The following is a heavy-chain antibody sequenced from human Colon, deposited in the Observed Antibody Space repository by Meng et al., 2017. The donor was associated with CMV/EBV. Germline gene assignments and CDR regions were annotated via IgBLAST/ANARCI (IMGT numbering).Heavy chain of an antibody. CDR1: FSFSDAW. D-gene: IGHD3-22*01. Sequence: FSFSDAWLNWVRQAPGKGLEWVGRIKSKRDGETADSAESVKGRFTISRDDSKNTLYLQMNSLKIEDTGVYYCTADLIGYYYGPLDNWGQGTLVTVSS. V-gene: IGHV3-15*07. J-gene: IGHJ4*02. CDR2: IKSKRDGETA. CDR3: TADLIGYYYGPLDN.